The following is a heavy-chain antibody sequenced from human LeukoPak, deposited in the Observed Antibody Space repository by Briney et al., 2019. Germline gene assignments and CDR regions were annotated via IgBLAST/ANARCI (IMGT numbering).Heavy chain of an antibody. V-gene: IGHV3-23*01. D-gene: IGHD2-21*01. CDR1: GFTFSSYA. CDR3: AKLWHIVVVIAIPVGAFDI. Sequence: GGSLRLSCAASGFTFSSYAMDWVRQAPGKGLEWVSGISDSGGYTYYADSVKGRFTISRDNSKNTLYLQMNSLRAEDTAVYYCAKLWHIVVVIAIPVGAFDIWGQGTMVTVSS. J-gene: IGHJ3*02. CDR2: ISDSGGYT.